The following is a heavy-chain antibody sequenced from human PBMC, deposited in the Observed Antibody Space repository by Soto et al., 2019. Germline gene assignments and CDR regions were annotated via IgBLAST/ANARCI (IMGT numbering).Heavy chain of an antibody. Sequence: QDQLVQSGVEVKKPGASVKVSCKASGYSFTNYGITWVRQAPGQGFEWMGWISAYNGNTNYAQKFQGRVTLTTDASTSTAYLELRSLRSDDTAVYYCARDRGVAPPVAGNTYYYYYMDVWGKGTTVTVSS. D-gene: IGHD6-19*01. CDR3: ARDRGVAPPVAGNTYYYYYMDV. CDR2: ISAYNGNT. V-gene: IGHV1-18*01. CDR1: GYSFTNYG. J-gene: IGHJ6*03.